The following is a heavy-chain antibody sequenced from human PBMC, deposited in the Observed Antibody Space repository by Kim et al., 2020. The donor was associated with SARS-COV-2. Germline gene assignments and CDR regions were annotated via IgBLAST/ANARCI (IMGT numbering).Heavy chain of an antibody. J-gene: IGHJ5*02. D-gene: IGHD1-26*01. CDR2: IDPSDSYT. Sequence: GESLKISCKGSGYSFTSYWISWVRQMPGKGLEWMGRIDPSDSYTNYSPSFQGHVTISADKSISTAYLQWSSLKASDTAMYYCATRIVGATRYNWFDPWGQGTLVTVSS. CDR1: GYSFTSYW. V-gene: IGHV5-10-1*01. CDR3: ATRIVGATRYNWFDP.